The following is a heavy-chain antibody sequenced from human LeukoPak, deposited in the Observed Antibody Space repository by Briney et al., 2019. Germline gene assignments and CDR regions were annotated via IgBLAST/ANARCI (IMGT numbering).Heavy chain of an antibody. CDR1: GFTFDDYA. CDR3: AKESGSPHYYYMDV. D-gene: IGHD6-13*01. V-gene: IGHV3-43D*04. CDR2: ISWDGGST. Sequence: GGFLRLSCAASGFTFDDYAMHWVRLTPGKGLEWVSLISWDGGSTYYGDSVKGRFTISRDNSKNSLYLQMNSLRTEDTAFYYCAKESGSPHYYYMDVWGKGTTVTVSS. J-gene: IGHJ6*03.